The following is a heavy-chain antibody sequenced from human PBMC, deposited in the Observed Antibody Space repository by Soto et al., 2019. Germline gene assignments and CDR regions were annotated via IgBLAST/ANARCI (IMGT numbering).Heavy chain of an antibody. J-gene: IGHJ2*01. V-gene: IGHV1-46*01. Sequence: QGQLVQSGADVKKPGTSVKVSCKAAGYSFTNYCMYWVRQAPGQGLEWMGMINPRTGSTRYAQKFQASVTLTRDTSTTTVYMELSTLISDDTAVYYCARDGGLLTASWHYDLWGPGTLVTVSS. CDR3: ARDGGLLTASWHYDL. CDR1: GYSFTNYC. D-gene: IGHD2-15*01. CDR2: INPRTGST.